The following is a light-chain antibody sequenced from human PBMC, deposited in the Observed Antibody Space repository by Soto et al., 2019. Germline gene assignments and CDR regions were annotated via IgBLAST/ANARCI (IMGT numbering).Light chain of an antibody. CDR3: QQYNTYAYT. J-gene: IGKJ2*01. V-gene: IGKV1-5*01. CDR2: DAS. CDR1: QRISSW. Sequence: DIHMTQSPSTLSASVGDRVIITCRASQRISSWLAWYQQKPGKAPKLLIYDASNLESGVPSRFSGSGSGTEFTLSISSLQPDDFATYYCQQYNTYAYTFGQGTELEIK.